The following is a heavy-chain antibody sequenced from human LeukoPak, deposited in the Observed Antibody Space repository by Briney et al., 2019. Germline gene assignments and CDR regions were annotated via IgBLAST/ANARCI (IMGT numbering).Heavy chain of an antibody. CDR3: AELGITMIGGV. D-gene: IGHD3-10*02. CDR2: ISASGDRT. Sequence: GGSLRLSCAASGFTFSNYAMTWVRQAPGKGLEWVSSISASGDRTYYTESVKGRFTVSRDNSKNTLYLQMNSLRAEDTAVYYCAELGITMIGGVWGKGTTVTISS. CDR1: GFTFSNYA. J-gene: IGHJ6*04. V-gene: IGHV3-23*01.